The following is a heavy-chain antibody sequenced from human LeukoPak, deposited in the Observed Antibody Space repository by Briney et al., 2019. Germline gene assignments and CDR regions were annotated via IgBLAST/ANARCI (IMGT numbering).Heavy chain of an antibody. CDR3: ARDSSAALEF. Sequence: GASVKVSCKASGYTFTGHYIHWVGQAPGQGLEWMGWINPNSGGTNYAQNSQGRVTITRDASNNIVYMEVSSLSSDDTAVYYCARDSSAALEFWGQGTPVTVSP. J-gene: IGHJ4*02. V-gene: IGHV1-2*02. CDR2: INPNSGGT. CDR1: GYTFTGHY. D-gene: IGHD2-2*01.